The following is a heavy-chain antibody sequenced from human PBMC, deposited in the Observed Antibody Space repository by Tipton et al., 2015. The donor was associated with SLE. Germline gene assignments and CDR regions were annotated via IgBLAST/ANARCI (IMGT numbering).Heavy chain of an antibody. CDR2: ISGSGGTT. D-gene: IGHD1-26*01. CDR1: GVSIYSSN. V-gene: IGHV3-23*01. Sequence: LSLTCAVSGVSIYSSNWWTWVRQPPGKGLEWVSSISGSGGTTYYTDSVRGRFTISRDNSNNMLYLQMNSLRAEDTAVYFCAKMGYSGTFQPFDYWGQGTLVTVSS. J-gene: IGHJ4*02. CDR3: AKMGYSGTFQPFDY.